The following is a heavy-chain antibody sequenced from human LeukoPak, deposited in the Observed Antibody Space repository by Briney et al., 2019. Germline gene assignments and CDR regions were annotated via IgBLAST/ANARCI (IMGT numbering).Heavy chain of an antibody. D-gene: IGHD5-24*01. V-gene: IGHV4-4*02. CDR3: ARDLSMAADYYYYGMDV. CDR1: GGSISSSNW. Sequence: SETLSLTCAVSGGSISSSNWWSWVRQPPGKGLEWIGEIYHSGSTNYNPSLKSRVTISVDKSKNQFSLKLSSVTAADTAVYYCARDLSMAADYYYYGMDVWGQGTTVTVSS. CDR2: IYHSGST. J-gene: IGHJ6*02.